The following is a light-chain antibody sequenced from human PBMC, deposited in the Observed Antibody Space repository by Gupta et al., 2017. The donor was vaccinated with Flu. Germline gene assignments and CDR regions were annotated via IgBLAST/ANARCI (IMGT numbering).Light chain of an antibody. CDR2: EAS. J-gene: IGKJ1*01. CDR3: QQRSYGSRT. V-gene: IGKV3-11*01. Sequence: IVLSQSPATLALSPGERATLSCRASQSVSSYLAWYQQKPGKAPRLLIYEASNRATGIPSRFSGSGSGTDFTLTISSLQPEDFAVYYCQQRSYGSRTFGQGTKLEI. CDR1: QSVSSY.